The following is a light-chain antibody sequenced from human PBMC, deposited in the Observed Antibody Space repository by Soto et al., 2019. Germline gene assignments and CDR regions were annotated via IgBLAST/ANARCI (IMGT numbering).Light chain of an antibody. CDR3: CSYAGSSTWDVV. CDR2: EGT. CDR1: SSDVGSYNL. V-gene: IGLV2-23*01. J-gene: IGLJ2*01. Sequence: QSALTQPAFVSGSPGQSITISCTGTSSDVGSYNLVSWYQQHPGKAPKLMIYEGTKRPSGVSNRFSGSKSGNTASLTISGLQAEDEADYYCCSYAGSSTWDVVFGGGTKLTVL.